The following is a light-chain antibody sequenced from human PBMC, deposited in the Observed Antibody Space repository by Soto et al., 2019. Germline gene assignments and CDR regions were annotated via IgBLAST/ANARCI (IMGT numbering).Light chain of an antibody. V-gene: IGKV3-15*01. CDR3: QQYNNWPRT. CDR1: QRVSSN. Sequence: EIVMTQSPATLSVSPGERATLSCRASQRVSSNLAWYQQKPGQAPRHLIYDASTRATDIPARFSGSGSGTEFTLTISSLQSEDFAVYYCQQYNNWPRTFGQGTKVEIK. CDR2: DAS. J-gene: IGKJ1*01.